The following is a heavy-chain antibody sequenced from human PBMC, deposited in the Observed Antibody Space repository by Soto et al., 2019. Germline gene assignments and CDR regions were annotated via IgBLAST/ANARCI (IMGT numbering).Heavy chain of an antibody. D-gene: IGHD5-12*01. Sequence: ASVKVSCKASGGTFSSYAISWVRQAPGQGLEWMGGIIPIFGTANYAQKFQGRVTITADESTSTAYMELSSLRSEDTAVYYCARDSHGMATTFDYWGQGTLVTVSS. J-gene: IGHJ4*02. CDR2: IIPIFGTA. CDR3: ARDSHGMATTFDY. CDR1: GGTFSSYA. V-gene: IGHV1-69*13.